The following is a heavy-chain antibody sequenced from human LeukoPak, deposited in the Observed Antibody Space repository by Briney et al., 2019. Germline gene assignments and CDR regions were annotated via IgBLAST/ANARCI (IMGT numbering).Heavy chain of an antibody. V-gene: IGHV4-4*07. J-gene: IGHJ4*02. CDR3: ARDSSSWFLGY. Sequence: TASETLSLTCTVSGDSMRTDYWSWIRQPAGKGLEWIGRIYSSGTTNYNPSLKSRVTMSVDKSKNQFSLKLSSVTAADTAVYYCARDSSSWFLGYWGQGSLVTVSS. CDR1: GDSMRTDY. D-gene: IGHD6-13*01. CDR2: IYSSGTT.